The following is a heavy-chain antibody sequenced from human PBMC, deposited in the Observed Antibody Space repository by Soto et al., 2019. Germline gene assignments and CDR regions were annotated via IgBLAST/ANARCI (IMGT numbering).Heavy chain of an antibody. CDR1: GFTFSNYG. D-gene: IGHD3-16*01. CDR2: ISYDGSNK. J-gene: IGHJ5*02. V-gene: IGHV3-30*18. Sequence: QVQLVESGGGVVQPGRSLRLSCAASGFTFSNYGMHWVRQAPGKGLEWVAVISYDGSNKYYADSVKGRFSISRDNSQNKLYLHMTGLRAEDPAVYYCAKGDWFDPRGQGTLVTVSS. CDR3: AKGDWFDP.